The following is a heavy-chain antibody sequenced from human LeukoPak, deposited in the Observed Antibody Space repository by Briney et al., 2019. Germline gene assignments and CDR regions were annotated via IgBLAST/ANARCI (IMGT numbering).Heavy chain of an antibody. D-gene: IGHD2-2*01. J-gene: IGHJ4*02. V-gene: IGHV4-59*06. CDR2: IYYSGST. Sequence: SETLSLTCTVSGGSISSYYWSWIRQPPGKGLEWIGYIYYSGSTYYNPSLKSRVTISVDTSKNQFSLKLSSVTAADTAVYYCARVPYCSSTSCYDARPYWGQGTLVTVSS. CDR1: GGSISSYY. CDR3: ARVPYCSSTSCYDARPY.